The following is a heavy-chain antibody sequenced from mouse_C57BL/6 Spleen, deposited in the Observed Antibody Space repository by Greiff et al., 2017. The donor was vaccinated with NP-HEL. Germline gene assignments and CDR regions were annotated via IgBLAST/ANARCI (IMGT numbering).Heavy chain of an antibody. V-gene: IGHV1-64*01. CDR3: AREKTYDYDVEDY. Sequence: QVQLQQPGAELVKPGASVKLSCKASGYTFTSYWMHWVKQRPGQGLEWIGMIHPNSGSTNYNEKFKSKATLTVDKSSSTAYMQLSSLTSEDSAVYYCAREKTYDYDVEDYWGQGTTLTVSS. J-gene: IGHJ2*01. CDR2: IHPNSGST. CDR1: GYTFTSYW. D-gene: IGHD2-4*01.